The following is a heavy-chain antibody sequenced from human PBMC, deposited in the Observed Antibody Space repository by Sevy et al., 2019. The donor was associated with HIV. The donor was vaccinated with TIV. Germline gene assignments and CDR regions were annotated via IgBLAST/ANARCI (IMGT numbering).Heavy chain of an antibody. Sequence: GGSLRLSCVASGSTFSSYVMSWVRQAPGKGLEWVSTISGSGGYTYYADSVKGRFTISRDNSKNTVDLLIISLRAEDTDVYYCAKETASGYLPWGQGTLVTVSS. CDR2: ISGSGGYT. CDR3: AKETASGYLP. V-gene: IGHV3-23*01. CDR1: GSTFSSYV. J-gene: IGHJ5*02. D-gene: IGHD3-3*01.